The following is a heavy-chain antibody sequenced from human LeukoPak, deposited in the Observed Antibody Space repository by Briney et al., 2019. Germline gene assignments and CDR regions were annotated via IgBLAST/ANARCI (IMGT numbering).Heavy chain of an antibody. CDR3: ASATGDCSGGSCYGDAFDI. V-gene: IGHV3-21*01. J-gene: IGHJ3*02. CDR1: GCTFSSYS. CDR2: ISSSSSYI. D-gene: IGHD2-15*01. Sequence: GGSLRLSCAASGCTFSSYSMNGVRQAPGKGLEWVSSISSSSSYIYYADSVKGRFTISRDNAKNSLYLQMNSPRAEDTAVYYCASATGDCSGGSCYGDAFDIWGQGTMVTVSS.